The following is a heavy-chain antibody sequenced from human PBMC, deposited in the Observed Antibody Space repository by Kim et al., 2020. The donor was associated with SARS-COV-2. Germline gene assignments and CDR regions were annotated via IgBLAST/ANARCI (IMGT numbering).Heavy chain of an antibody. Sequence: SETLSLTCTVSGGSISSGGYYWSWIRQHPGKGLEWIGYINYSGTTTYNPSLKSRVTISIDTSKNQFSLKLSSVNDAETAVYYCARDSFGLKHVMDIWGQGTMVTVSS. D-gene: IGHD3-16*01. CDR2: INYSGTT. J-gene: IGHJ3*02. V-gene: IGHV4-31*03. CDR3: ARDSFGLKHVMDI. CDR1: GGSISSGGYY.